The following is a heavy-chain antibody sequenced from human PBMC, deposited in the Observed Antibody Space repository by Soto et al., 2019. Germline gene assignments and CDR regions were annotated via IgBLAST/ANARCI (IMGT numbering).Heavy chain of an antibody. J-gene: IGHJ6*02. CDR1: GFTFSSYG. D-gene: IGHD2-2*01. V-gene: IGHV3-30*18. CDR2: ISYDGSNK. Sequence: QVQLVESGGGVVQPGRYLRLSCAASGFTFSSYGMHWVRQAPGKGLAWVAVISYDGSNKYYADSVKGRFNISRDNSKNTLYLQMNSLRAEDTAVYYCAKVLVPASGPYGMDVWGQGTTVTVSS. CDR3: AKVLVPASGPYGMDV.